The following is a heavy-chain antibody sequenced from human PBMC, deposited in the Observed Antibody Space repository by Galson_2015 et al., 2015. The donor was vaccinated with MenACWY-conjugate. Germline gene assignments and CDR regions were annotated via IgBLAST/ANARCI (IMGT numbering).Heavy chain of an antibody. V-gene: IGHV2-5*02. CDR1: GFSLSTSGVG. D-gene: IGHD6-19*01. CDR2: IYWDDDK. Sequence: PALVKPTQTLTLPCTFSGFSLSTSGVGVGWIRQPPGKALEWLALIYWDDDKRYSPSLKSRLTITKDTSKNQVVLTMTNMDPVDTATYYCAHRRIAVAGTVSWSGGTFDIWGQGTKVTVSP. J-gene: IGHJ3*02. CDR3: AHRRIAVAGTVSWSGGTFDI.